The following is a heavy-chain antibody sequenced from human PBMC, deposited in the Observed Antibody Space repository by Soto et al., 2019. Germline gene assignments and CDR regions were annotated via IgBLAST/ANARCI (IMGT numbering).Heavy chain of an antibody. D-gene: IGHD3-9*01. CDR1: GGSFSTYY. CDR2: INHSGNN. Sequence: SETLSLTCVVSGGSFSTYYYNWIRQSPGKGLECIWEINHSGNNNYSPSVKSRVTMSLDTSKDQFSLKLTSVTAAETAVYYCARGGSNDWQVAFDLGGQGTMVT. CDR3: ARGGSNDWQVAFDL. J-gene: IGHJ3*01. V-gene: IGHV4-34*01.